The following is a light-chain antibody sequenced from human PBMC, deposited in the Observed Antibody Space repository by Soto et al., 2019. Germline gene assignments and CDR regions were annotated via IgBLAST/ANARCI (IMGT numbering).Light chain of an antibody. CDR1: SSDVGGYDR. CDR2: EVT. CDR3: SSYTTSAPYV. V-gene: IGLV2-14*01. J-gene: IGLJ1*01. Sequence: QSVLTQPPSASGSPGQSVTISCTGTSSDVGGYDRVSWFQHHPGRAPKLIIYEVTIRPSGVSNRFSGSKSGNTASLTISGLQAEDEADYYCSSYTTSAPYVFGSGTKLTVL.